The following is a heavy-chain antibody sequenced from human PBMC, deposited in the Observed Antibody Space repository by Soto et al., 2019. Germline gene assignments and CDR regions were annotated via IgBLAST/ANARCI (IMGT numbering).Heavy chain of an antibody. V-gene: IGHV4-39*01. J-gene: IGHJ4*02. CDR3: ASHRTFWPFDS. CDR2: ISYSDGS. Sequence: SETLSPTCTVSGGSISTRDSISTRSFYWGWMRQPPGKGLQWIASISYSDGSFYNSPLKSRLTISVDTSKNQFSLSLRSVTAADTAVYYCASHRTFWPFDSWGQGTVVTVSS. D-gene: IGHD2-8*01. CDR1: GGSISTRDSISTRSFY.